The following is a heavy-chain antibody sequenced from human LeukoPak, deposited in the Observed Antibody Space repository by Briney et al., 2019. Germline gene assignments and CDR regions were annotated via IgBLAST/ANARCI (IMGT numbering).Heavy chain of an antibody. CDR2: INHSGST. J-gene: IGHJ6*03. CDR3: ARAQIAAAGTYYMDV. Sequence: SETLSLTCAVYGGSFSGYYWSWIRQPPGKGLEWIGEINHSGSTNYNPSLKSRVTISVDTSKNQFSLKLSSVTAADTAAYYCARAQIAAAGTYYMDVWGKGTTVTVSS. CDR1: GGSFSGYY. D-gene: IGHD6-13*01. V-gene: IGHV4-34*01.